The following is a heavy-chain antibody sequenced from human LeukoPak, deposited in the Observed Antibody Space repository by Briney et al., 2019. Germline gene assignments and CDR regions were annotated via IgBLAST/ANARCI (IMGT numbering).Heavy chain of an antibody. CDR3: ASRGRITMVRGVLTTPDAFDI. CDR2: IYSGGST. Sequence: PGGSLRLSCAASGFTVSSNYMSWVRQAPGKGMKWVSVIYSGGSTYYADSVKGRFTISRDNSKNTLYLQMNSLRAEDTAVYYCASRGRITMVRGVLTTPDAFDIWGQGTMVTVSS. CDR1: GFTVSSNY. D-gene: IGHD3-10*01. V-gene: IGHV3-53*01. J-gene: IGHJ3*02.